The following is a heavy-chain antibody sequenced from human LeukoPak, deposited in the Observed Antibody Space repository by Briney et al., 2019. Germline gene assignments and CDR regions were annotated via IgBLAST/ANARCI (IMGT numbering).Heavy chain of an antibody. CDR2: ISYDGSNK. J-gene: IGHJ4*02. CDR1: GFTFSSYA. CDR3: ARDTGGAMPY. D-gene: IGHD3-16*01. V-gene: IGHV3-30-3*01. Sequence: PGRSLRLSCAASGFTFSSYAMHWVRQAPGKGLEWVAVISYDGSNKYYADSVKGRFTISRDNSKNTLYLQMNSLRAEDTAVYYCARDTGGAMPYWGQGTLVTVSS.